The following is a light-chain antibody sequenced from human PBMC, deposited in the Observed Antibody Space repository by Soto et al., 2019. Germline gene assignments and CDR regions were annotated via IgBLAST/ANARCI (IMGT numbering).Light chain of an antibody. V-gene: IGLV2-14*01. Sequence: QSALTKPASVSGSPGQSITISCTGTSSDIGGYNYVSWYQQHPGEAPKLMIYEVSNRPSGVSNRFSGSKSGNTASLTISGIQADDEADYYCCSRASSITYVFGSGTKLTVL. J-gene: IGLJ1*01. CDR2: EVS. CDR1: SSDIGGYNY. CDR3: CSRASSITYV.